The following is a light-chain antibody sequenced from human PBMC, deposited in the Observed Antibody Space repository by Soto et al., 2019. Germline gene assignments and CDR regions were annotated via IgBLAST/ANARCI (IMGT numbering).Light chain of an antibody. CDR1: QDISSF. V-gene: IGKV1-9*01. CDR2: GAS. CDR3: QQYNSYPIT. Sequence: DIQLTQSPSFLSASVGYRVTITFRASQDISSFLAWYQQKPGKAPNLLISGASTLQSGVPSRFSGSGSGTDFTLTISSLQPEDFATYYCQQYNSYPITFGQGTRLEIK. J-gene: IGKJ5*01.